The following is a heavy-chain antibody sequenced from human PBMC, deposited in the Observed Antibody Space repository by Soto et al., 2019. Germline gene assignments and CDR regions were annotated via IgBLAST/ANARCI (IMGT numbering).Heavy chain of an antibody. CDR1: GFTFSSYS. CDR3: ARDVPYSSSPEFDY. V-gene: IGHV3-21*01. D-gene: IGHD6-6*01. Sequence: EVQLVESGGGLVKPGGSLRLSCAASGFTFSSYSMNWVRQAPGKGLEWVSSISSSSSYIYYADSVKGRFTISRDDAKNSLYLQMNSLRAEDTAVYYCARDVPYSSSPEFDYWGQGTLVTVSS. J-gene: IGHJ4*02. CDR2: ISSSSSYI.